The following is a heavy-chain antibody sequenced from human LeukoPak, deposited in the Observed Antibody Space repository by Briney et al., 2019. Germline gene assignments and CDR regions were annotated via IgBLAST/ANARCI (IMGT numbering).Heavy chain of an antibody. CDR1: GFTFDNYA. CDR3: TREGRSSNWADWYFDL. J-gene: IGHJ2*01. CDR2: IGTVGDT. Sequence: GGSLRLSCAVSGFTFDNYAMGWVRQAPGKGLEWVSAIGTVGDTYYPGSVKGRFTISRDDAKNSLYLQMDNLRAGDTAIYYCTREGRSSNWADWYFDLWGRGTLVTVSS. D-gene: IGHD6-13*01. V-gene: IGHV3-13*01.